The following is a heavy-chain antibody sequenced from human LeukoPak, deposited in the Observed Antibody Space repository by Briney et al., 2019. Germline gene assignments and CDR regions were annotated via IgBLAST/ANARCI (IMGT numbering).Heavy chain of an antibody. CDR3: AGGNGYCSSTSCYSLDY. CDR1: GYAFSTYG. J-gene: IGHJ4*02. V-gene: IGHV1-18*01. D-gene: IGHD2-2*01. Sequence: ASVKVSCKASGYAFSTYGISWVRQAPGQGLEWMGWINTYTGKTNYAQKLQGRVTMTTDKSTSTAYMELSSLRSEDTAVYYCAGGNGYCSSTSCYSLDYWGQGTLVTVSS. CDR2: INTYTGKT.